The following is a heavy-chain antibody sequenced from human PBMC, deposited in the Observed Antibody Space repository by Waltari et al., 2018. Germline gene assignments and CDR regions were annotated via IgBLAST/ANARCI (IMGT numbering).Heavy chain of an antibody. CDR2: ISYDGSNK. D-gene: IGHD1-20*01. J-gene: IGHJ3*02. V-gene: IGHV3-30-3*01. CDR3: ARAGITGTRGAFDI. Sequence: QVQLVESGGGVVQPGRSLRLSCAASGFTFSSYAMHWVRQAPGKGLEWVAVISYDGSNKYYADSVKGRFTIPRDNSKNTLYLQMNSLRAEDTAVYYCARAGITGTRGAFDIWGQGTMVTVSS. CDR1: GFTFSSYA.